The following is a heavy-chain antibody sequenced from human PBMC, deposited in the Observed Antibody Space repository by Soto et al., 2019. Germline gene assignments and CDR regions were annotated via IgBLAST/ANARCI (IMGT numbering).Heavy chain of an antibody. CDR1: GGSISSGGYY. V-gene: IGHV4-31*03. CDR3: ARGVLH. Sequence: QVQLQESGPGLVQPSQTLSLTCTVSGGSISSGGYYWSWIRQHPGTGLEWIGHISYSGSTYYNTSLXRXXTVSVDTSRNQFSLIVHSVTAADTAGYYCARGVLHWGQGTLVTVSS. CDR2: ISYSGST. J-gene: IGHJ4*01.